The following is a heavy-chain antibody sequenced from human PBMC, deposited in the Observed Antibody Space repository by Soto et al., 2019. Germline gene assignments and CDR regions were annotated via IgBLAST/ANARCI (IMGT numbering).Heavy chain of an antibody. D-gene: IGHD3-9*01. CDR2: IYYSGSI. CDR1: GGSINSRGYY. Sequence: PSETLSLTCTVSGGSINSRGYYWTWIRQHPGKGLEWIGNIYYSGSIHFNPSLKSRPTMLVDTSENQFSLKLTSVTAADTAVYYCARQSESTGYFYGWFDPWGQGTLVTVS. J-gene: IGHJ5*02. V-gene: IGHV4-31*03. CDR3: ARQSESTGYFYGWFDP.